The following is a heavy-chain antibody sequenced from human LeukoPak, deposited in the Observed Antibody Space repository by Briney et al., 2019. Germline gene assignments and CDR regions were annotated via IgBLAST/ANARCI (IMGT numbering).Heavy chain of an antibody. CDR1: GFTFSSYA. J-gene: IGHJ4*02. V-gene: IGHV3-30*18. D-gene: IGHD4-17*01. CDR2: ISYDGSNK. Sequence: GGSLRLSCAASGFTFSSYAMHWVRQAPGKGLEWVAVISYDGSNKYYADSVKGRFTISRDNSKNTLYLQMNSLRAEDTAVYYCAKLLDYGDYGHSDYWGQGTLVTVSS. CDR3: AKLLDYGDYGHSDY.